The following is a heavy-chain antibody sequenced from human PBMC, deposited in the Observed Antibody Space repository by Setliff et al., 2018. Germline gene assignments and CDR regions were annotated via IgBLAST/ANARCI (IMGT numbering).Heavy chain of an antibody. Sequence: SETLSLTCTVSGGSISNSTFYWGWIRQPPGKGLEWIGSINYYGSIFDDGTTYSTYYNPSLKSRATISIDTSKSQFSLKLKSMTAADTAVYYCTRVQHKGYYDRSGYYYEKVFDIWGQGTMVTVSS. CDR1: GGSISNSTFY. J-gene: IGHJ3*02. D-gene: IGHD3-22*01. CDR3: TRVQHKGYYDRSGYYYEKVFDI. CDR2: INYYGSIFDDGTTYST. V-gene: IGHV4-39*07.